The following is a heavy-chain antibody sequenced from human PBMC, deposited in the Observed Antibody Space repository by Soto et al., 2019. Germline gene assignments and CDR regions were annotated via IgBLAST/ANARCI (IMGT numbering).Heavy chain of an antibody. Sequence: PGGSLRLSCAASGIIFSDYHMDWIRQAPGKGLEWVSSISASGSGTYYADSVKGRFTISRDNSKNTLSLQMNSLRAEDKAVYYCASHTLGVYTILHDAFDIWGQGTMVTVSS. CDR2: ISASGSGT. V-gene: IGHV3-23*01. D-gene: IGHD2-8*02. CDR1: GIIFSDYH. CDR3: ASHTLGVYTILHDAFDI. J-gene: IGHJ3*02.